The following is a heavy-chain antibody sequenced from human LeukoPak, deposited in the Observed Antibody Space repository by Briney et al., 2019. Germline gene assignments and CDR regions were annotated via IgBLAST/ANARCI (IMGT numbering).Heavy chain of an antibody. J-gene: IGHJ6*03. CDR3: ARHHTDVLLWFGDYYYMDV. Sequence: GESLQISCKGSGCRFTSYWIGWVRQMPGKGLEWMGIIYPGDSDTRYSPSFQGQVTISADKSISTAYLQWSSLKASDTAMYYCARHHTDVLLWFGDYYYMDVWGKGTTVTVSS. D-gene: IGHD3-10*01. CDR1: GCRFTSYW. V-gene: IGHV5-51*01. CDR2: IYPGDSDT.